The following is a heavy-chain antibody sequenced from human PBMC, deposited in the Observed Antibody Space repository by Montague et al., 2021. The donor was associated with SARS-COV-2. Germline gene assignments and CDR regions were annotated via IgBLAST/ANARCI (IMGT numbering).Heavy chain of an antibody. CDR1: GGSITNNIDY. V-gene: IGHV4-39*02. D-gene: IGHD3-22*01. Sequence: SETLSLTCTVSGGSITNNIDYWAWIRQPPGKGLEWIGSIYYTGNTYYNPSLKSRVTISVVTSKNHFTLKLSSVTAAETAVYYCARLKRYFESSVSPSAFDFWGQGTMVTVSS. J-gene: IGHJ3*01. CDR3: ARLKRYFESSVSPSAFDF. CDR2: IYYTGNT.